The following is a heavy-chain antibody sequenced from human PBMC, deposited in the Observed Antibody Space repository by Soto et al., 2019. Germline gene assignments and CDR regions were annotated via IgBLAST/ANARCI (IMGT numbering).Heavy chain of an antibody. CDR1: GFSLSTIGGA. CDR3: PPAFPLSGSYTPDRFHS. J-gene: IGHJ5*01. Sequence: QITLKESGPTLVKPTQTLTLTCSFSGFSLSTIGGAVGWIRQPPGKALEFLALVFWDDDKRYNPSLKSRLTIPQATSKNQVVLTMSHMHPLDTASYYCPPAFPLSGSYTPDRFHSWGQGTLVIVSS. CDR2: VFWDDDK. D-gene: IGHD3-10*01. V-gene: IGHV2-5*02.